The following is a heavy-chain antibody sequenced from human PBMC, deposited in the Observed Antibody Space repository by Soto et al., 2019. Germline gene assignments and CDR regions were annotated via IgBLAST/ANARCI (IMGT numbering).Heavy chain of an antibody. CDR2: VSKSDYT. Sequence: PGGSLRLSCTVSGFYFNNYGINWVRQPPGKGLEWVSSVSKSDYTYYSDSVKGRFTISRDNAKNSVSLQMNSLRAEDTAVYYCAKSFSSNWYDYFDYWGQGSLVTVSS. CDR3: AKSFSSNWYDYFDY. D-gene: IGHD6-13*01. J-gene: IGHJ4*02. V-gene: IGHV3-21*04. CDR1: GFYFNNYG.